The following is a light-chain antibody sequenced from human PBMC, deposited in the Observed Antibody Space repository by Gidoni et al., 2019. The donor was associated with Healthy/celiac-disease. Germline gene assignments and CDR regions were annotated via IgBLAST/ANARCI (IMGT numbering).Light chain of an antibody. Sequence: EIVMTQSPATLSASPGERATLSCRASQSLSSNLAWYQQKPGQAPRLLIYGASTRATGIPARFSGSGSGTEFTLTISSLQSEDFADYYCQQYNNWPWTFGQGIKVEIK. CDR2: GAS. J-gene: IGKJ1*01. CDR3: QQYNNWPWT. V-gene: IGKV3-15*01. CDR1: QSLSSN.